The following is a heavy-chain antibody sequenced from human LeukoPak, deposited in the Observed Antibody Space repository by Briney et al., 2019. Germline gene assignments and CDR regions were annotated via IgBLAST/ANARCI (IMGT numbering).Heavy chain of an antibody. V-gene: IGHV3-23*01. CDR3: AKLVGTGTTPTDY. D-gene: IGHD1-1*01. CDR2: ISASGRNR. Sequence: SLRPSCAASRLTFTNYTMTSGRHTPRERVELVSVISASGRNRDYADSVKGRFTISRDNAENTLSLLMNSLRAEDTAIYYGAKLVGTGTTPTDYWGQGTLVTVSS. J-gene: IGHJ4*02. CDR1: RLTFTNYT.